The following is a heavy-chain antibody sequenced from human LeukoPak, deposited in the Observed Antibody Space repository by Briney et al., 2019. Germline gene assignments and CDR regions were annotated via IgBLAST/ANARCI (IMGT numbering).Heavy chain of an antibody. CDR1: GFTFRRYW. Sequence: GGSLRLSCAASGFTFRRYWMNWVRQAPGKGLVWVSRIASDGSSTTYADSVKGRFSIPRDNAKNTLYLQMNSLRVEDTAVYYCARGRPHGNDYWGQGTLVTVSS. V-gene: IGHV3-74*01. CDR3: ARGRPHGNDY. J-gene: IGHJ4*02. CDR2: IASDGSST. D-gene: IGHD4-23*01.